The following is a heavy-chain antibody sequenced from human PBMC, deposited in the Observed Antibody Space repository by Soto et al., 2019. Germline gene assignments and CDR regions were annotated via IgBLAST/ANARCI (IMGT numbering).Heavy chain of an antibody. CDR1: GDSVSSNSAA. CDR2: TYYRSKWYN. CDR3: ARDTPGYSSGWYRSLSYYYYGMDV. J-gene: IGHJ6*02. V-gene: IGHV6-1*01. Sequence: SQTLSLTCAISGDSVSSNSAAWNWIRQSPSRGLEWLGRTYYRSKWYNDYAVSVKSRMTINPDTSKNQFSLQLNSVTPEDTAVYYCARDTPGYSSGWYRSLSYYYYGMDVWGQGTTVTVSS. D-gene: IGHD6-19*01.